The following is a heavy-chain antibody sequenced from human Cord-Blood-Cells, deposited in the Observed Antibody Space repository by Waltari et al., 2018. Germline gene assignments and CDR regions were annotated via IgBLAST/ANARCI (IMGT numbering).Heavy chain of an antibody. CDR3: AREDGDYWYFDL. V-gene: IGHV1-69*09. D-gene: IGHD7-27*01. Sequence: QVQLVQSGAEVKKPGSSVKVSCKASGGPFSSYAISWVRQAPGQGLEWMGRIIPILGIANYAQKFQGRVTITADKSTSTAYMELSSLRSEDTAVYYCAREDGDYWYFDLWGRGTLVTVSS. CDR2: IIPILGIA. J-gene: IGHJ2*01. CDR1: GGPFSSYA.